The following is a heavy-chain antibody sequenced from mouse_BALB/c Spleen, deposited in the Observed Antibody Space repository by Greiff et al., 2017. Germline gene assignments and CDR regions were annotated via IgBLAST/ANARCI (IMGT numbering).Heavy chain of an antibody. CDR2: ILPGSGST. CDR1: GYTFSSYW. CDR3: ARSVYYDYPYYFDY. J-gene: IGHJ2*01. V-gene: IGHV1-9*01. D-gene: IGHD2-4*01. Sequence: QVQLQQSGAELMKPGASVKISCKATGYTFSSYWIEWVKQRPGHGLEWIGEILPGSGSTNYNEKFKGKATFTADTSSNTAYMQLSSLTSEDSAVYYCARSVYYDYPYYFDYWGQGTTLTVSS.